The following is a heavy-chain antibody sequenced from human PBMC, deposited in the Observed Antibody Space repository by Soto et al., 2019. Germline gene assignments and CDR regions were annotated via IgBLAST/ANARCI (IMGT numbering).Heavy chain of an antibody. CDR2: ISYDGSNK. J-gene: IGHJ6*02. V-gene: IGHV3-30*18. CDR1: VFTFSSYG. Sequence: PWWSLRLSCSASVFTFSSYGMHWFRQAPGKGLEWVAVISYDGSNKYYADSVKGRFTLSRDNSKNTLYLQMNSLRAEDTAVYYCAKEGPKYSRQDYYYYGMDVWGQGTTVTVSS. D-gene: IGHD6-6*01. CDR3: AKEGPKYSRQDYYYYGMDV.